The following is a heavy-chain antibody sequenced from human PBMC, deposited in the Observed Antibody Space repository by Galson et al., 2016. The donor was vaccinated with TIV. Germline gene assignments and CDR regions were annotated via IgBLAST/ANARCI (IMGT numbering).Heavy chain of an antibody. Sequence: SVKFSCKASGYIFINYYIHWVRQAPGQGLEWLGWFNPDSGATQYAQRFQGRVTMTRDTSISAAYMELRRLISDDTAVYYCARVNWARAFDYWGQGTQVTVSS. CDR2: FNPDSGAT. V-gene: IGHV1-2*02. CDR1: GYIFINYY. J-gene: IGHJ4*02. CDR3: ARVNWARAFDY. D-gene: IGHD7-27*01.